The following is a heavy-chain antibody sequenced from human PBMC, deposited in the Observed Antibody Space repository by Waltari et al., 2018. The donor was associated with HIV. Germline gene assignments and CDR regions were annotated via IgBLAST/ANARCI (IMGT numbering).Heavy chain of an antibody. CDR2: ISPYNDNT. V-gene: IGHV1-18*01. D-gene: IGHD3-22*01. CDR1: GYTFRNYG. Sequence: QVQLVPSGGEVKKPGASVKVSCKAFGYTFRNYGISCMRKPPGQGLEWVGWISPYNDNTYYAQRFQDRFTMTTDTSATTVDMELRSLRSDDTAVYYCARDFTSRVDSWEYSDSSYFDYWGQGTLVTVSS. CDR3: ARDFTSRVDSWEYSDSSYFDY. J-gene: IGHJ4*02.